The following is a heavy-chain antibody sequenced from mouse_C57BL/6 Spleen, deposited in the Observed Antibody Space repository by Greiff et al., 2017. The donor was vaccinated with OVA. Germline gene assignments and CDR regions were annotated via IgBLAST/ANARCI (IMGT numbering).Heavy chain of an antibody. J-gene: IGHJ4*01. D-gene: IGHD1-1*01. CDR2: IYPGSGNT. V-gene: IGHV1-66*01. Sequence: VQLQQSGPELVKPGASVKISCKASGYCFTSYYIHWVKQRPGQGLEWIGWIYPGSGNTKYNEKFKGKATLTADTSSSTAYMQLSSLTSEDSAVYYCASYYYGSRYYAMDYWGQGTSVTVSS. CDR3: ASYYYGSRYYAMDY. CDR1: GYCFTSYY.